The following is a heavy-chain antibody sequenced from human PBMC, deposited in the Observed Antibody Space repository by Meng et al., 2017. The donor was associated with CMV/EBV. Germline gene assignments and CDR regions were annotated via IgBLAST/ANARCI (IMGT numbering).Heavy chain of an antibody. V-gene: IGHV3-49*04. CDR1: GFTLGVYG. CDR3: ASLLNSRVWSYNGNDAFDL. J-gene: IGHJ3*01. Sequence: GGSRRLSGTGSGFTLGVYGMSGVRQAPGRGLEWLGFIRAKVYGGTTEYAASVKGMFTISRDDSRNVAFLQMSSLKSEDSAVYYCASLLNSRVWSYNGNDAFDLWGQGTMVTVSS. CDR2: IRAKVYGGTT. D-gene: IGHD3-3*01.